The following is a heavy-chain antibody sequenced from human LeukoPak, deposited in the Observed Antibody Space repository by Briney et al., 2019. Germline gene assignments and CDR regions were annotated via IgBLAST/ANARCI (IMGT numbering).Heavy chain of an antibody. CDR3: AKGDFYGDYSYDY. V-gene: IGHV3-23*01. Sequence: TGGSLRLSCAASGFTFSSYSMSWVRQAPGKGLEWVSAISGSGGSTYYADSVKGRFTISRDNSKNTLYLQMNSLRAEDTAVYYCAKGDFYGDYSYDYWGQGTLVTVSS. CDR2: ISGSGGST. CDR1: GFTFSSYS. D-gene: IGHD4-17*01. J-gene: IGHJ4*02.